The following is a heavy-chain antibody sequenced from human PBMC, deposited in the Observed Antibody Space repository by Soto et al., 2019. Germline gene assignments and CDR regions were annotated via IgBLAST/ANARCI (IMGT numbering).Heavy chain of an antibody. Sequence: GGSLRLSCAASGFTFSSYWMHWVRQAPGKGLVWVSRINSDGSSTSYADSVKGRFTISRDNAKNTLYLQMNSLRAEDTAVYYCARDGYYDFWSGLAASYYYGMDVWGQGTTVTVSS. CDR2: INSDGSST. J-gene: IGHJ6*02. V-gene: IGHV3-74*01. D-gene: IGHD3-3*01. CDR3: ARDGYYDFWSGLAASYYYGMDV. CDR1: GFTFSSYW.